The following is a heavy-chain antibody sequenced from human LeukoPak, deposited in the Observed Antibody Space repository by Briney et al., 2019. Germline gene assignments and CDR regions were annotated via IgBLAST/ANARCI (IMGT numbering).Heavy chain of an antibody. CDR1: GYTFTGYH. CDR3: ARDGGNWYVGY. CDR2: INPNSGFT. D-gene: IGHD1-1*01. Sequence: APVKVSCKTSGYTFTGYHLHWVRQAPGQGLEWMGSINPNSGFTNYAQRFQGRVTMTRDTSISTVYMELSRLTSDDTAVYSCARDGGNWYVGYWGQGTLVTVSS. V-gene: IGHV1-2*02. J-gene: IGHJ4*02.